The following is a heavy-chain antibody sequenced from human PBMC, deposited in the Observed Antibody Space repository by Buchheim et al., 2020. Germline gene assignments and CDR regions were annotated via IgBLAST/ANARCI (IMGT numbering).Heavy chain of an antibody. J-gene: IGHJ6*02. Sequence: EVQLVESGGGLVQPGGSLRLSCAASGFTFSSYWMSWVRQAPGKGLEWVANIKQDGSEKYYVDSVKGRFTISRDNAKNSLYLQMNSLRAEDTAVYYCAREPKPLPHSPYDYYYYGMDVWGQGTT. D-gene: IGHD2-15*01. V-gene: IGHV3-7*01. CDR2: IKQDGSEK. CDR1: GFTFSSYW. CDR3: AREPKPLPHSPYDYYYYGMDV.